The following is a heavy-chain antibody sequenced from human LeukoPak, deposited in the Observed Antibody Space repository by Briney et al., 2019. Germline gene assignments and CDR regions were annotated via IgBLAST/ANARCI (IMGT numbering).Heavy chain of an antibody. CDR3: ARSTGQFDY. CDR1: GFTFSSYW. CDR2: INSDGSTT. J-gene: IGHJ4*02. D-gene: IGHD2-8*02. Sequence: GGSLRLSCAASGFTFSSYWMHWVRQAPGKGLVWVSRINSDGSTTGYADSVKGRFAISRDNAKNTLYLQMDRLRAEDTAVYYCARSTGQFDYWGQGTLVTVSS. V-gene: IGHV3-74*01.